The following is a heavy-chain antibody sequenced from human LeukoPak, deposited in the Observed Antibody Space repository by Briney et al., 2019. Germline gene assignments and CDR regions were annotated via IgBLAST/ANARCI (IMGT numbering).Heavy chain of an antibody. V-gene: IGHV1-46*01. CDR3: ARGGGVVPASTGGYYYYMDV. J-gene: IGHJ6*03. Sequence: ASVKVSCKASGYTFTSYYMHWVRQAPGQGLEWMGIINPSGGSTSYAQKFQGRVAMTRDTSTSTVYMELSSLRSEDTAVYYCARGGGVVPASTGGYYYYMDVWGKGTTVTISS. CDR1: GYTFTSYY. D-gene: IGHD2-2*01. CDR2: INPSGGST.